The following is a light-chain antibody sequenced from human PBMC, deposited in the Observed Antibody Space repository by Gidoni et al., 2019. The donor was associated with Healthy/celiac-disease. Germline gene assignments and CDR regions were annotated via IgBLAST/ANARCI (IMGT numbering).Light chain of an antibody. Sequence: DIQMTQSPSSLSASVGDRVTITCRASQGISNYLAWYQQKPGKVPRLLIYAASTLQSGVPSRFSGSGSGTDFTLTISSLQPEDVATYYCQKYNSAPPATFGQGTKVEIK. CDR2: AAS. CDR3: QKYNSAPPAT. V-gene: IGKV1-27*01. CDR1: QGISNY. J-gene: IGKJ1*01.